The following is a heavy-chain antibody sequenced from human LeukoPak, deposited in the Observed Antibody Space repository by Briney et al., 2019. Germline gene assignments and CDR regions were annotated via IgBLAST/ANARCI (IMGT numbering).Heavy chain of an antibody. CDR1: GYSFTDYY. Sequence: ASVKVSCEASGYSFTDYYMHWVRQAPGQGPEWMGWINPNIGVTNYAQNFLGRVTMTRDTSISTAYMELSSLRSDDTAVYYCVTKGYCTSSSCYLYNWFDPWGQGTLVTVSS. V-gene: IGHV1-2*02. J-gene: IGHJ5*02. CDR3: VTKGYCTSSSCYLYNWFDP. CDR2: INPNIGVT. D-gene: IGHD2-2*01.